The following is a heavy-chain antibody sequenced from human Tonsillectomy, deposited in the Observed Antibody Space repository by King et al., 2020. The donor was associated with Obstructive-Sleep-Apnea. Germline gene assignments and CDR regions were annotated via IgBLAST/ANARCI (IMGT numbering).Heavy chain of an antibody. CDR3: ARVPLTIFGVVIAYYFDY. Sequence: QLQESGPGLVKPSETLSLTCTVSGGSISSSSYYWGWIRQPPGKGLEWIGSIYYSGSTYHNPSLKSRVTISVDTSKNQFSLKLSSVTAADTAVYYCARVPLTIFGVVIAYYFDYWGQGTLVTVSS. J-gene: IGHJ4*02. D-gene: IGHD3-3*01. CDR1: GGSISSSSYY. CDR2: IYYSGST. V-gene: IGHV4-39*07.